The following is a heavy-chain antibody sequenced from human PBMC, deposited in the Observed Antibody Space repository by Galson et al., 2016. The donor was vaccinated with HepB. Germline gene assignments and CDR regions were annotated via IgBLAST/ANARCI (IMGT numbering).Heavy chain of an antibody. CDR2: IFYTGST. V-gene: IGHV4-39*01. CDR1: GGSISSGGYY. J-gene: IGHJ4*02. D-gene: IGHD6-13*01. Sequence: SETLSLTCTVSGGSISSGGYYWSWIRQSPGKGLEWIGTIFYTGSTYYNPSLKGRVTISVDTFRNQMSLNLGSVPAADTAVYFCASYSSSWGGRFDCWGRGTLVTVSS. CDR3: ASYSSSWGGRFDC.